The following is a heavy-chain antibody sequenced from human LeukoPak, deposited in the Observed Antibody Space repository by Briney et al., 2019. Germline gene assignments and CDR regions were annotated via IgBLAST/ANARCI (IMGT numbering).Heavy chain of an antibody. CDR1: GFTFSSYI. J-gene: IGHJ5*02. CDR3: AREAYSNYGLDT. Sequence: GGSLRLSCAASGFTFSSYIMTWVRQAPGKGLECVSSISSSSRYIYYADSVKGRFTISRDNAKNSLYLQMNSLRAEDTALYYCAREAYSNYGLDTWGQGTRVTVSS. V-gene: IGHV3-21*01. CDR2: ISSSSRYI. D-gene: IGHD4-4*01.